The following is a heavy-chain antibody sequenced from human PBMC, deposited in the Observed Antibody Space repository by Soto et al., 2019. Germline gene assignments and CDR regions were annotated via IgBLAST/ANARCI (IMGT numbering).Heavy chain of an antibody. CDR2: MSYDGSCQ. J-gene: IGHJ4*02. D-gene: IGHD2-2*01. CDR3: ARGGWYASWSSSDC. CDR1: GFTLSGND. Sequence: QVQLVESGGGVVQPGRSLRLSCAASGFTLSGNDMHWVRQAPGKGPEWVAVMSYDGSCQYYADSVKGRFTISRDTSKSTLYLQMNSLTTEDTAVYYWARGGWYASWSSSDCWGQGTLVTVSS. V-gene: IGHV3-30*03.